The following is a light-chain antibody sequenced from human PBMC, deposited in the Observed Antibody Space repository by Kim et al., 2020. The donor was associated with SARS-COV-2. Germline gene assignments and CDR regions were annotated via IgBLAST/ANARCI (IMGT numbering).Light chain of an antibody. Sequence: AAIGDRVTITWRASQDIANALDRFPLKPGKVPPVLIYAAATLQSGVPSRINGSGSGTEFKLAIGSLQTEDVATYYCQKYNSAPWTFGPGTKVDIK. V-gene: IGKV1-27*01. J-gene: IGKJ1*01. CDR2: AAA. CDR1: QDIANA. CDR3: QKYNSAPWT.